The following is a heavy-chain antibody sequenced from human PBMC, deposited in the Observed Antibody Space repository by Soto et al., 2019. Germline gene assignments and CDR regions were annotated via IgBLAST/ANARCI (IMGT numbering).Heavy chain of an antibody. V-gene: IGHV3-33*01. Sequence: PGGSLRLSCEASGFMFVTSGMHWVRQAPGKGLEWVSGIWLDGSERYYSDSVKGRFTISRDNSKNTLFLQMNSLRVEDTAVYFCARDASGTTSFLASWGQGTLVTVSS. CDR2: IWLDGSER. D-gene: IGHD1-1*01. J-gene: IGHJ5*01. CDR1: GFMFVTSG. CDR3: ARDASGTTSFLAS.